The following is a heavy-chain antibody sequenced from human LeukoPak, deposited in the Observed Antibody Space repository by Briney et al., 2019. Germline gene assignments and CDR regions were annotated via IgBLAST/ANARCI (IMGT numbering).Heavy chain of an antibody. CDR1: GYTFTGYY. CDR2: INPNSGGT. J-gene: IGHJ6*02. CDR3: ARESLDHYYYYYCGMDV. V-gene: IGHV1-2*02. Sequence: ASVKVSCKASGYTFTGYYMHWVRQAPGQGLEWMGWINPNSGGTNYAQKFQGRVTMTRDTSISTAYMELSRLRSDDTAVYYCARESLDHYYYYYCGMDVWGQGTTVTVSS.